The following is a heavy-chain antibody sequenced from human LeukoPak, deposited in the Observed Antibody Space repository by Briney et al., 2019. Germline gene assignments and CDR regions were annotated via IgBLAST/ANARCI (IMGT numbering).Heavy chain of an antibody. CDR2: ISGTGGSI. CDR1: GFTFSNYA. D-gene: IGHD1-26*01. V-gene: IGHV3-23*01. Sequence: PGASLRLSCAASGFTFSNYAMSWVRQAPGKGLEWVSAISGTGGSIYYADSVKSRFTISRDNSKNTLYLQMNSLRAADTAVYYCAKGQSWELPFDYWGQGTLVTVSS. J-gene: IGHJ4*02. CDR3: AKGQSWELPFDY.